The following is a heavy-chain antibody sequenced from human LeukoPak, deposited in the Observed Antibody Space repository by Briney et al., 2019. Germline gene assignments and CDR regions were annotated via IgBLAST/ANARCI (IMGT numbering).Heavy chain of an antibody. CDR3: ARGPIAVAGTRRKLSRFDP. Sequence: VASVTVSCKPSGYTFTSYDINWVRQATGQGLEWMGWMNPNRGNTGYAQKFQGRGTMTRNTSISTAYIELSSLRSKDTAVYYCARGPIAVAGTRRKLSRFDPWGQGTLVTVSS. V-gene: IGHV1-8*01. J-gene: IGHJ5*02. CDR1: GYTFTSYD. D-gene: IGHD6-19*01. CDR2: MNPNRGNT.